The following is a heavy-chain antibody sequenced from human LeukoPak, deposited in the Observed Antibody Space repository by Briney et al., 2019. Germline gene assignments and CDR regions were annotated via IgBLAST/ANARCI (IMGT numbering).Heavy chain of an antibody. V-gene: IGHV3-53*01. D-gene: IGHD3-16*01. CDR2: IYSGGST. Sequence: GRSLRLSCAASGFTVSSNYMSWVRQAPGKGLEWVSVIYSGGSTYYADSVKGRFTISRDNSKNTLYLQMNSLRAEDTAVYYCASYDYVWGSPFDYWGQGTLVTVSS. CDR1: GFTVSSNY. CDR3: ASYDYVWGSPFDY. J-gene: IGHJ4*02.